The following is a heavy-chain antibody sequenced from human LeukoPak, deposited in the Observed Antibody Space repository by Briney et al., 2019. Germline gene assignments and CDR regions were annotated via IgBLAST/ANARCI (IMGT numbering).Heavy chain of an antibody. CDR3: ARGLGYCTSTTCLLPFDY. Sequence: GGSLRLSCAASGFTVSTYYMTLVRQAPGKGLECVSVIYSGCSTYYADSVKGRFTVSRDNSKNTLYLQMTSLRAEDTAMYYCARGLGYCTSTTCLLPFDYWGQGTLVTVSS. J-gene: IGHJ4*02. V-gene: IGHV3-53*01. CDR2: IYSGCST. D-gene: IGHD2-2*01. CDR1: GFTVSTYY.